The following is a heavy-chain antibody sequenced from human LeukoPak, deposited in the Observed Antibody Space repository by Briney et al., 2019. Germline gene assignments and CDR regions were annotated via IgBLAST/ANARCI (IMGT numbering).Heavy chain of an antibody. D-gene: IGHD2-2*01. J-gene: IGHJ5*02. CDR1: GYTFTIYA. CDR2: INAGNGNT. V-gene: IGHV1-3*01. Sequence: ASVKVSCKASGYTFTIYAMHWVRQAPGQRLEWMGWINAGNGNTKYSQKFQGRVTITRDTSASTAYMELSSLRSEDTAVYYCARGGIVVVPAGFDPWGQGTLVTVSS. CDR3: ARGGIVVVPAGFDP.